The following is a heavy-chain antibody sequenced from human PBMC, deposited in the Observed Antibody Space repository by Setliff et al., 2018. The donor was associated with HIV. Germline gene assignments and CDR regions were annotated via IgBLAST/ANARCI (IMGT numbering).Heavy chain of an antibody. CDR1: GGTFNNDA. J-gene: IGHJ4*02. CDR3: ARDRLGHIDRPYFDY. D-gene: IGHD2-21*01. V-gene: IGHV1-69*10. Sequence: GASVKVSCKASGGTFNNDAISWVRQAPGQGPEWMGGIVPVLGITNYSPKFQGRVTITTDESTTTAYMDLSSLRSEDTAVYYCARDRLGHIDRPYFDYWGQGTLVTVSS. CDR2: IVPVLGIT.